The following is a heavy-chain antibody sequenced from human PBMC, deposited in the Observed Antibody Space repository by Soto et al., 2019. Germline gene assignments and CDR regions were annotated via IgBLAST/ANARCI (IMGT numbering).Heavy chain of an antibody. Sequence: GGGLRLSCAASGFTFSDYYMSWVRQPPGKGLEWVSYISKSGSIIHFADSVKGRFAISRDNAKNTLYLQMSSLRAEDTALYYCAREAINSGWSGGRKYYFAYWGQGALVTVSS. CDR2: ISKSGSII. D-gene: IGHD6-19*01. J-gene: IGHJ4*02. V-gene: IGHV3-11*01. CDR3: AREAINSGWSGGRKYYFAY. CDR1: GFTFSDYY.